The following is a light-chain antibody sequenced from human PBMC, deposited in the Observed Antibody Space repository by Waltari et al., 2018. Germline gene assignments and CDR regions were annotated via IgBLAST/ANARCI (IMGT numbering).Light chain of an antibody. V-gene: IGLV1-47*01. CDR2: RNK. CDR3: AAWDDSLSAWV. Sequence: QSVLTQPPSASGTPGQRVTISCSGSRYNIGNNNVSWYQQPPGTAPKIVIYRNKQRASGFPDRFSGSKSGTSVSLAFSGLRSEDEADYYCAAWDDSLSAWVFGGGTKLTVL. CDR1: RYNIGNNN. J-gene: IGLJ3*02.